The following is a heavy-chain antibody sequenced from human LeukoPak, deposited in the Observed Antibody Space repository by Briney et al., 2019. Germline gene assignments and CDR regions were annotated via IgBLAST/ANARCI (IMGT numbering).Heavy chain of an antibody. V-gene: IGHV1-3*01. CDR2: INAGNGNT. Sequence: ASVKVSCKVSGYTLTELSMHWVRQAPGQRLEWMGWINAGNGNTKYSQKFQGRVTITRDTSASTAYMELSSLRSEDTAVYYCARCPDGWSPDYFDYWGQGTLVTVSS. CDR3: ARCPDGWSPDYFDY. J-gene: IGHJ4*02. D-gene: IGHD6-19*01. CDR1: GYTLTELS.